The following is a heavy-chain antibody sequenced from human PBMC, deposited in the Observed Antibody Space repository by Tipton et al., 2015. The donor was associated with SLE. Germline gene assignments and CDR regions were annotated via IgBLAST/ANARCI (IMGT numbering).Heavy chain of an antibody. CDR3: ARLDDSSGFDY. D-gene: IGHD3-22*01. CDR1: GGSFSDYY. CDR2: INHSGST. V-gene: IGHV4-34*01. Sequence: GLVKPSETLSLTCAVYGGSFSDYYWSWIRQPPGKGLEWIGEINHSGSTKYKPSLKSRVTISVDTSKKQFSLKLSSVTAADTAVYYCARLDDSSGFDYWGQGTLITVSS. J-gene: IGHJ4*02.